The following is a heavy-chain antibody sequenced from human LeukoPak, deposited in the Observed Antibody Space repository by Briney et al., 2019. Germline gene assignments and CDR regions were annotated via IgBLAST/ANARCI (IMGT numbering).Heavy chain of an antibody. J-gene: IGHJ6*03. Sequence: SVKVSCKASGYTFTGYYMHWVRQAPGQGLEWMGGIIPIFGTANYAQTFQGRVTITADESTSTAYMELSSLRSEDTAVYYCARGYFDWLLSNYYYYYMDVWGKGTTVTISS. D-gene: IGHD3-9*01. CDR1: GYTFTGYY. V-gene: IGHV1-69*13. CDR3: ARGYFDWLLSNYYYYYMDV. CDR2: IIPIFGTA.